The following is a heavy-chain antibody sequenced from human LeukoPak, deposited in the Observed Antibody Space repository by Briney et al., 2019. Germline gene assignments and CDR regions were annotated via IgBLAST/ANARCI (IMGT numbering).Heavy chain of an antibody. V-gene: IGHV4-34*01. J-gene: IGHJ4*02. Sequence: SETLSLTCGVAGRSFRGYYWTWIRQAPGKGLEWIGETTHSGSSNYNPSLKSRVNISVDMAKNQFSLTLSSVTAADTAEYYCARMWPARIGGSLGSSDYWGQGTLVTVSS. CDR2: TTHSGSS. D-gene: IGHD1-26*01. CDR1: GRSFRGYY. CDR3: ARMWPARIGGSLGSSDY.